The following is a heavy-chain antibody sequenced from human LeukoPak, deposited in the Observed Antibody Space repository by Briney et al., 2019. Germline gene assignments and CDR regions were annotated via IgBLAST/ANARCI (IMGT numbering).Heavy chain of an antibody. V-gene: IGHV1-8*01. J-gene: IGHJ6*03. Sequence: ASVKVSCKASGYTFTSYDINWVRQATGQGLEWMGWMNPNSGNTGYTQKFQGRVTMTRNTSISTAYMELSSLRSEDTAVYYCARGRSGTLYYYYYYMDVWGKGTTVTISS. D-gene: IGHD3-10*01. CDR2: MNPNSGNT. CDR1: GYTFTSYD. CDR3: ARGRSGTLYYYYYYMDV.